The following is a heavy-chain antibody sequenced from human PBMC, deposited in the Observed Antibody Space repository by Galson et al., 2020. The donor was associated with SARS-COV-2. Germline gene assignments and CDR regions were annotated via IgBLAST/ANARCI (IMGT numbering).Heavy chain of an antibody. J-gene: IGHJ3*02. CDR3: AAISSQDAAFDI. CDR2: IFSSGTT. CDR1: GDSITSGGYY. Sequence: SETLYLTCAVSGDSITSGGYYWSWIRQLPGKGLEWIGYIFSSGTTYFNPSLKSRVIISLDTSKRQFSLKLSSVTAADTAVYYCAAISSQDAAFDIWGQGTMVTVSS. V-gene: IGHV4-31*11. D-gene: IGHD2-2*01.